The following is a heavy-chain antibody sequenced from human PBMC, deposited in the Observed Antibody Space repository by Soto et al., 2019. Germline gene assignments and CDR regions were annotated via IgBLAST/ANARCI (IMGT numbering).Heavy chain of an antibody. CDR1: GGSFSGYY. D-gene: IGHD2-2*01. CDR2: INHSGST. J-gene: IGHJ4*02. V-gene: IGHV4-34*01. CDR3: ARLDGVVVPAAPRFDY. Sequence: QVQLQQWGAGLLKPSETLSLTCAVYGGSFSGYYWSWIRQPPGKGLEWIGEINHSGSTNYNPSLKSQVTISVDTSKNQFSLKLSSVTAADTAVYYCARLDGVVVPAAPRFDYWGQGTLVTVSS.